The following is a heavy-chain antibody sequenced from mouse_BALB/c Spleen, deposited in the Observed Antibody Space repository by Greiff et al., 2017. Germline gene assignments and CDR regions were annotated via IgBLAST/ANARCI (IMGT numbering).Heavy chain of an antibody. Sequence: EVKLMESGGGLVKPGGSLKLSCAASGFTFSDYYMYWVRQTPEKRLEWVATISDGGSYTYYPDSVKGRFTISRDNAKNNLYLQMSSLKSEDTAIYYCAREGTTVVAPFDYWGQGTTLTVSS. D-gene: IGHD1-1*01. CDR2: ISDGGSYT. CDR1: GFTFSDYY. V-gene: IGHV5-4*02. J-gene: IGHJ2*01. CDR3: AREGTTVVAPFDY.